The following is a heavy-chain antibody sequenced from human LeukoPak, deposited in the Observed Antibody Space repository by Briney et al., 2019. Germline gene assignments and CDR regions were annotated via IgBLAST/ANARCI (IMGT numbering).Heavy chain of an antibody. CDR3: AGMTYYSSPFDP. Sequence: ASVKVSCKASGYTFTPYGIHWVRQAPGQRPEWMGWINSGNGNTKYSQKFQGRVTITRDTSASTAYMELSSLTSEDTAAYFCAGMTYYSSPFDPWGQGTLVTVSS. V-gene: IGHV1-3*01. J-gene: IGHJ5*02. CDR2: INSGNGNT. CDR1: GYTFTPYG. D-gene: IGHD2-2*01.